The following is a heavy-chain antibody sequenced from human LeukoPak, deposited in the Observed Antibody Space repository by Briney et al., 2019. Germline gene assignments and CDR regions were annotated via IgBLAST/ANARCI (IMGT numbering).Heavy chain of an antibody. CDR3: ARDRVDFWSGYSTPGY. J-gene: IGHJ4*02. CDR1: GYTFTSYG. CDR2: ISVYNGNT. V-gene: IGHV1-18*01. Sequence: ASVKVSCKASGYTFTSYGISWVRQAPGQGLEWMGWISVYNGNTNYAQKLQGRVTMTTDTSTSTAYMELRSLRSDDTAVYYCARDRVDFWSGYSTPGYWGQGTLVTVSS. D-gene: IGHD3-3*01.